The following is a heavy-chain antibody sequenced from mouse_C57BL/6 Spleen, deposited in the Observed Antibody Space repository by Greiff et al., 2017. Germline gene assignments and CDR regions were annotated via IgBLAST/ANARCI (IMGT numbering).Heavy chain of an antibody. CDR1: GYTFTSYW. CDR2: INPSSGYT. D-gene: IGHD2-2*01. V-gene: IGHV1-7*01. CDR3: AGGYDEFAY. J-gene: IGHJ3*01. Sequence: QVQLKESGAELAKPGASVKLSCKASGYTFTSYWMHWVKQRPGQGLEWIGYINPSSGYTKYNQKFKDKATLTADKSSSTAYMQLSSLTYEDSAVYCCAGGYDEFAYWGQGTLVTVSA.